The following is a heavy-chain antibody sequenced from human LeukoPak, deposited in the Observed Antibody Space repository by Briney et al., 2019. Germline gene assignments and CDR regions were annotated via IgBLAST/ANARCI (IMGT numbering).Heavy chain of an antibody. D-gene: IGHD6-6*01. V-gene: IGHV1-69*04. CDR1: GGTFSSDA. J-gene: IGHJ4*02. CDR2: IIPILGIA. CDR3: ARDLVRGGAARPSDY. Sequence: GASVKVSCKASGGTFSSDAISWVRQAPGQGLEWMGRIIPILGIANYAQKFQGRVTITADKSTSTAYMELSSLRSEDTAVYYCARDLVRGGAARPSDYWGQGTLVTVSS.